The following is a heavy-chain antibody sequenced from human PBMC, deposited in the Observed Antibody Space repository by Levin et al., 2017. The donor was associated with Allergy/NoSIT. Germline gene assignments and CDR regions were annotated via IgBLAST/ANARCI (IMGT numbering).Heavy chain of an antibody. CDR2: IKQDGSEK. D-gene: IGHD1-7*01. V-gene: IGHV3-7*01. CDR3: ARDLNWNYGVEFDY. CDR1: GFTFSSYW. J-gene: IGHJ4*02. Sequence: LSLTCAASGFTFSSYWMSWVRQAPGKGLEWVANIKQDGSEKYYVDSVKGRFTISRDNAKNSLYLQMNSLRAEDTAVYYWARDLNWNYGVEFDYRGQGTLVTVSS.